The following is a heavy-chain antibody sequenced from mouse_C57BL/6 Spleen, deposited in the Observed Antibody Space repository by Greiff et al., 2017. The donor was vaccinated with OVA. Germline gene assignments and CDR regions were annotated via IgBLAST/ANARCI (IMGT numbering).Heavy chain of an antibody. CDR1: GYSITSGYY. CDR2: ISYDGSN. Sequence: VQLQESGPGLVKPSQSLSLTCSVTGYSITSGYYWNWIRQFPGNKLEWMGYISYDGSNNYNPSLKNRISFPRDTSTTPFFLKLNSVATDETATVYCARGVGDGYYPFDYWGQGTTLTVSS. CDR3: ARGVGDGYYPFDY. V-gene: IGHV3-6*01. D-gene: IGHD2-3*01. J-gene: IGHJ2*01.